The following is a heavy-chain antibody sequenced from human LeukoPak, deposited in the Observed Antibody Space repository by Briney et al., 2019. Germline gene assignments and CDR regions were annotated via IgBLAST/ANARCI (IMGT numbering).Heavy chain of an antibody. CDR2: ISYNGKT. CDR1: GASISSSS. Sequence: SETLSLTCTVSGASISSSSWTWIRQSPGKGLESLGFISYNGKTKYKSSFEGRVSMSLDTSKSQFSLTLSSVTAADTAVYFCARRIYSGTVRHLLYSFMDVWGKGTTVIVS. V-gene: IGHV4-59*08. J-gene: IGHJ6*03. D-gene: IGHD2-21*01. CDR3: ARRIYSGTVRHLLYSFMDV.